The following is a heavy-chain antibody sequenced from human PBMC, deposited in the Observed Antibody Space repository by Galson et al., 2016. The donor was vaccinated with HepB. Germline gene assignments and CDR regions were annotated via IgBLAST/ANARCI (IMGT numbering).Heavy chain of an antibody. V-gene: IGHV3-20*04. D-gene: IGHD5-24*01. Sequence: SLRLSCAASGFTFDDYGMRWVRQAPGKGLVWVSRIRGNGGAPSYADSVRGRFTISRDNAKNTLYLQMNSLRVEDTAAYYCARDHGGYNSMDYWGQGTLVTVSS. CDR2: IRGNGGAP. J-gene: IGHJ4*02. CDR3: ARDHGGYNSMDY. CDR1: GFTFDDYG.